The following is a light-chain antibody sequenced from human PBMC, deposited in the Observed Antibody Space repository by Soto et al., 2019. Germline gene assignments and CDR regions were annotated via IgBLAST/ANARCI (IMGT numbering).Light chain of an antibody. CDR3: QQYNNWALVI. CDR2: DAS. Sequence: EIVMTQSPATLSVSPGERATLSCRASQRVSRNLAWYQQKPGQAPRLLIYDASTRATGIPDRFSGSGSETEFTLTISSLQSEDFAVYYCQQYNNWALVIFGGGTKVEIK. J-gene: IGKJ4*01. V-gene: IGKV3-15*01. CDR1: QRVSRN.